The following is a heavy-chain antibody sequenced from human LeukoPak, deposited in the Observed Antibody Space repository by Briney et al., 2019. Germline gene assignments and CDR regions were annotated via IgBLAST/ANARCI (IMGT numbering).Heavy chain of an antibody. Sequence: GGSLRLSCAASGFTFDDYGMSWVRHAPGKGLEWVSGINWNGGSTGYADSMKGRFTISRDNAKHSLYLQMNSLRAEDTALYYCARCSKPGVDEDFDYWGQGTLVTVSS. CDR3: ARCSKPGVDEDFDY. J-gene: IGHJ4*02. V-gene: IGHV3-20*04. CDR2: INWNGGST. D-gene: IGHD1-14*01. CDR1: GFTFDDYG.